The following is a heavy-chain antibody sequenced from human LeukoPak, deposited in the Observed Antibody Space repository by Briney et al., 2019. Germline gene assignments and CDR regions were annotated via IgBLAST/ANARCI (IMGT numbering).Heavy chain of an antibody. V-gene: IGHV4-59*10. CDR3: VKTHCGGGSCDKFDS. J-gene: IGHJ5*01. D-gene: IGHD2-21*01. CDR1: GGSFSGYY. Sequence: SETLSLTCAVYGGSFSGYYWSWIRQPPGKGLEWIGRVYASATTYYNPSLRSRVTLSIDTSKNQFSLSLNSVTAADTAVYYCVKTHCGGGSCDKFDSWGQGILVTVSS. CDR2: VYASATT.